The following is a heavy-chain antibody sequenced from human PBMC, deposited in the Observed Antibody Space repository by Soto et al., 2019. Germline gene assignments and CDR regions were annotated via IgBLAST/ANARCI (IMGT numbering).Heavy chain of an antibody. CDR3: AKSDGWAGTYYYGMDV. CDR2: ISYDGSNK. Sequence: HPGGSLRLSCAASGFTFSSYGMHWVRQAPGKGLEWVAVISYDGSNKYYADSVKGRFTISRDNSKNTLYLQMNSLRAEDTAVYYCAKSDGWAGTYYYGMDVWGQGTTVTV. CDR1: GFTFSSYG. J-gene: IGHJ6*02. D-gene: IGHD3-16*01. V-gene: IGHV3-30*18.